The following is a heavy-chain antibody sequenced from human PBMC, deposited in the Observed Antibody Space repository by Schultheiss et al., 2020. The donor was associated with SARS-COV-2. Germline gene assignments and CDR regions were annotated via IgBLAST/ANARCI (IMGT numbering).Heavy chain of an antibody. CDR3: ARVWDCSGGSCYYGMDV. CDR2: ISGSGGDT. CDR1: GFTFSSYA. V-gene: IGHV3-23*01. D-gene: IGHD2-15*01. J-gene: IGHJ6*02. Sequence: GGSLRLSCAASGFTFSSYAMSWVRQAPGKGLEWVSAISGSGGDTYYADSVKGRFTISRDNAKNSLYLQMNSLRAEDTAVYYCARVWDCSGGSCYYGMDVWGQGTTVTVSS.